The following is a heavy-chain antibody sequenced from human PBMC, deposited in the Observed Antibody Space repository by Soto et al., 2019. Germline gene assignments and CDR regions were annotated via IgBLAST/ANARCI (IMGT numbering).Heavy chain of an antibody. CDR3: AREVMITFGGVIAVYFDY. V-gene: IGHV4-31*03. CDR1: GGSISSGGYY. D-gene: IGHD3-16*02. Sequence: SETLSLTCTVSGGSISSGGYYWSWIRQHPGKGLEWIGYIYYSGSTYYNPSLKSRVTISVDTSKNQFSLKLSSVTAADTAVYYCAREVMITFGGVIAVYFDYWGQGTLVTVSS. J-gene: IGHJ4*02. CDR2: IYYSGST.